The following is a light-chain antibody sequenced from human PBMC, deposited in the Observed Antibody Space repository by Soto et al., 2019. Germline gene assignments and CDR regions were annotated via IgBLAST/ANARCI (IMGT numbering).Light chain of an antibody. V-gene: IGKV4-1*01. CDR2: WAS. CDR1: QSVLYSSTIKNY. CDR3: QQYYSTPWT. Sequence: DIVMTQSPDSLAVSLGERATINCKSSQSVLYSSTIKNYLAWYQQKPGQPPKLLIYWASTRESGVPDRFSGSGSGTDFTLTISSLQAEDVAVYYCQQYYSTPWTFGQGTKVDIK. J-gene: IGKJ1*01.